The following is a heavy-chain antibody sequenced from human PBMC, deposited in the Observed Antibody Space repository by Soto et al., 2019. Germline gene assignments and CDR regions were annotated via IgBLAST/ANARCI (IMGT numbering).Heavy chain of an antibody. CDR2: IYYSGST. CDR3: ASAGGDSSGFRPLTFDY. CDR1: GGSISSGDYY. D-gene: IGHD3-22*01. V-gene: IGHV4-30-4*01. Sequence: TSETLSLTCTVSGGSISSGDYYWSWIRQPPGKGLEWIGYIYYSGSTYYNPSLKSRVTISVDTSKNQFSLKLSSVTAADTAVYYCASAGGDSSGFRPLTFDYWGQETLVTSPQ. J-gene: IGHJ4*02.